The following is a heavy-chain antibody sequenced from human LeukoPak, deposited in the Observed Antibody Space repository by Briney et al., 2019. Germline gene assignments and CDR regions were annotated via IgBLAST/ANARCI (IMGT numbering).Heavy chain of an antibody. CDR1: GGSISSSSYY. D-gene: IGHD3-10*01. CDR2: IYYSGST. J-gene: IGHJ6*03. CDR3: ARRPGGYGSGYYYYYMDV. Sequence: SETLSLTCTVSGGSISSSSYYWGWIRQPPGKGLEWIGSIYYSGSTYYNPSLKSRVTISVDTSKNQFSLKLSSVTAADTAVYYCARRPGGYGSGYYYYYMDVWGKGTTVTI. V-gene: IGHV4-39*01.